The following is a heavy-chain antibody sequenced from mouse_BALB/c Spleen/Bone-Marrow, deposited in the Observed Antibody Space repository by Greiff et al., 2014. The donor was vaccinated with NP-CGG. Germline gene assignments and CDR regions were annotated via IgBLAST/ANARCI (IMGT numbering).Heavy chain of an antibody. V-gene: IGHV5-6-3*01. CDR1: GFTFSSYG. Sequence: VQLKESGGGLVQPGGSLKLSCVASGFTFSSYGMSWVRQTPDKRLELVATINNNGGRTYYPDSVKGQFTIPRDNAKNTLYLQMSSLKSEDTAMYYCARVYGWYFDVWGAGTTVTVSS. J-gene: IGHJ1*01. D-gene: IGHD1-1*01. CDR2: INNNGGRT. CDR3: ARVYGWYFDV.